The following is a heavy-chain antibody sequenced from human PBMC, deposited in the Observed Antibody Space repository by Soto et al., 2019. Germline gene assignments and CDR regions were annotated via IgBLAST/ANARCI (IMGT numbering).Heavy chain of an antibody. V-gene: IGHV3-30*04. CDR2: ISDDGSSK. Sequence: QVQLVESGGGVVQPGRSLRLSCAASGFIFSSYAMHWVRQAPGKGLEWVALISDDGSSKYYADSVKGRFTISRDNSKNTLYLQMNSLSAEDTAVYYCTRADLTVTLSVFDPWAREPWSPSPQ. CDR3: TRADLTVTLSVFDP. CDR1: GFIFSSYA. J-gene: IGHJ5*02. D-gene: IGHD4-17*01.